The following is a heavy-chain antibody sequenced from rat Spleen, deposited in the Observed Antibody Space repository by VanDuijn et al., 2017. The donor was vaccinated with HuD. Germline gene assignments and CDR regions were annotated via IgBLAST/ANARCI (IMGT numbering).Heavy chain of an antibody. CDR1: GFTFSRYW. J-gene: IGHJ3*01. CDR3: AKRDYDGYYPFAY. Sequence: EVQLVETGGGFVQPGRSLKLSCVASGFTFSRYWMYWIRQAPGKGLECVSSINCDGGSTYYPDSVKGRFTISRDNAENTVYLQRNSLRSEDTATYYCAKRDYDGYYPFAYWGQGTLVTVSS. V-gene: IGHV5-58*01. D-gene: IGHD1-12*03. CDR2: INCDGGST.